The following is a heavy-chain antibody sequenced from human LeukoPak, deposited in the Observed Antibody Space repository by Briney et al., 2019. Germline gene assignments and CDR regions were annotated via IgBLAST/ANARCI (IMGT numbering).Heavy chain of an antibody. Sequence: ASVKVSCKTLGYTFICYYIHWVRQAPGEGLEWMGWIDPNSGAANYEKSFQARVTITTHISINTVYLEVRSDDTAVYYCARGEQWLVRYWGQGTLVIVSS. D-gene: IGHD6-19*01. J-gene: IGHJ4*02. CDR1: GYTFICYY. CDR2: IDPNSGAA. V-gene: IGHV1-2*02. CDR3: ARGEQWLVRY.